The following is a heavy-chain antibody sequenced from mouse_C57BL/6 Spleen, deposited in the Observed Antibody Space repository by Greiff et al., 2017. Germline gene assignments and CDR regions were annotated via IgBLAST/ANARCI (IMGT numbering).Heavy chain of an antibody. J-gene: IGHJ4*01. CDR1: GYTFTSYW. D-gene: IGHD2-1*01. Sequence: QVQLQQPGAELVQPGASVKLSCKASGYTFTSYWMQWVKQRPGQGLGWIGEIDPSASYTNYNKKFQGKATLTVTTSSSTAYMQISSQTAEDSAVYYCARNLYYGNYYAIDYWGQGTSVTVSS. CDR3: ARNLYYGNYYAIDY. V-gene: IGHV1-50*01. CDR2: IDPSASYT.